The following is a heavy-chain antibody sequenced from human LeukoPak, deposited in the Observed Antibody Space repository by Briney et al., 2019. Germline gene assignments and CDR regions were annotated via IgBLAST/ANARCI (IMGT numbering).Heavy chain of an antibody. J-gene: IGHJ4*02. D-gene: IGHD3-22*01. Sequence: GGSLSLSCAASGFTFSDYYMSWIRQAPGKGPEWVSYISSSGSTIYYADSVKGRFTISRDNAKNSLYLQMNSLRAEDTAVYYCASWYYYDSSGLSWGPGTLVTVSS. CDR3: ASWYYYDSSGLS. CDR2: ISSSGSTI. V-gene: IGHV3-11*01. CDR1: GFTFSDYY.